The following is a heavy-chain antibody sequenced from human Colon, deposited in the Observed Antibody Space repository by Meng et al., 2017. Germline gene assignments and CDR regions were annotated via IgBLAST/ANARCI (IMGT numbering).Heavy chain of an antibody. D-gene: IGHD1-1*01. CDR1: GFSLSTYW. Sequence: GESLKTSCAASGFSLSTYWMNWVRQAPGKGLEGVANIKQDGSEKYYVDSVKGRFTISRDNAKNSLYLQMNSLRADDTAVYYCATNSRGWGQGTLVTVSS. V-gene: IGHV3-7*01. CDR2: IKQDGSEK. J-gene: IGHJ4*02. CDR3: ATNSRG.